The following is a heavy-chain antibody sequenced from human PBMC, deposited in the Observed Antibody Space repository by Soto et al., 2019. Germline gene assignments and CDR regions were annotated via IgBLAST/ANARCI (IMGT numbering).Heavy chain of an antibody. CDR2: ISSSGGRT. J-gene: IGHJ3*02. CDR3: AKDPNGDFVGAFDI. V-gene: IGHV3-23*01. Sequence: EVRLLESGGDLVEPGGSLRLSCVGSGFSFRNYAMSWVRQAPGAGPEWVSGISSSGGRTYYADSVKGRFTISRDKSKNTLFLQMKTLRAEDTALYYCAKDPNGDFVGAFDIWGRGTMVTVSS. D-gene: IGHD4-17*01. CDR1: GFSFRNYA.